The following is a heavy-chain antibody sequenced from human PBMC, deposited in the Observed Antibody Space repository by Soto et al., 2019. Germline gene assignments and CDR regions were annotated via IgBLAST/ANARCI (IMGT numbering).Heavy chain of an antibody. Sequence: SETLSLTCAVYGGSFSGYYWSWIRQPPGKGLEWIGEINHSGSTNYNPSLKSRVTISVDTSKNQFSLKLSSVTAADTAVYYCASRYYGSGSSWFDPWGQGTLVTVSS. CDR2: INHSGST. D-gene: IGHD3-10*01. CDR3: ASRYYGSGSSWFDP. V-gene: IGHV4-34*01. CDR1: GGSFSGYY. J-gene: IGHJ5*02.